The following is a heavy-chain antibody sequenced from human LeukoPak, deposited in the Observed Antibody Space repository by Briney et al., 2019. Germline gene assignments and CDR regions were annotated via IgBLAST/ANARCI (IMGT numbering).Heavy chain of an antibody. V-gene: IGHV2-70*11. D-gene: IGHD3-22*01. J-gene: IGHJ4*02. CDR1: GFSLSTSGMC. CDR3: ALSCYDSRDYYSIFDY. Sequence: SGPTLVKPTQTLTLTCTFSGFSLSTSGMCVSWIRQPPGKALEWLARIDWDDDKYYITSLKTRLTISKDTSKNRVVLTMTNMDPVDTATYYCALSCYDSRDYYSIFDYWGQGTLVTVSS. CDR2: IDWDDDK.